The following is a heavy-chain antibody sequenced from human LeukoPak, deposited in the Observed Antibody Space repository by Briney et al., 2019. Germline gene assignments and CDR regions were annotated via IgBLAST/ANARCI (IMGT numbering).Heavy chain of an antibody. V-gene: IGHV1-18*01. CDR1: GYTFFTYG. D-gene: IGHD4-23*01. Sequence: ASVTVSCKASGYTFFTYGVTWVRRAPGQGLEWMGWISTYNGNTIAQKFQGRVTLTTDTSTSTAYMELRSLRSDDTAVYYCARQYGDNSGSLDHWGQGTLVTVSS. J-gene: IGHJ4*02. CDR2: ISTYNGNT. CDR3: ARQYGDNSGSLDH.